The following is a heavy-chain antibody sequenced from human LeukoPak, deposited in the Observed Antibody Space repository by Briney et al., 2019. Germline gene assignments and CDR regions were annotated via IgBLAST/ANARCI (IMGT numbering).Heavy chain of an antibody. J-gene: IGHJ4*02. CDR2: IYTGGGT. CDR3: ARAFRGAVGFDY. V-gene: IGHV3-53*01. Sequence: GGSLRLSCAASGFTVSNNYMSWVRQAPGKGLEWVSVIYTGGGTSYADSVKGRFTISRDNSKNTLYLQMNSLRADDTAVYYCARAFRGAVGFDYWGQGTLVTVSS. CDR1: GFTVSNNY. D-gene: IGHD3-16*01.